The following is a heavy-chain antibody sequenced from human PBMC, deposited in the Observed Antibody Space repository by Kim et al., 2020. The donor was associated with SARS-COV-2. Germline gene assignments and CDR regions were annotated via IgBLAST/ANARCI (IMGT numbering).Heavy chain of an antibody. Sequence: SETLSLTCTVSGGSISSSSYYWGWIRQPPGKGLEWIGSIYYSGSTYYNPSLKSRVTISVDTSKNQFSLKLSSVTAADTAVYYCARGIQLPPYYFDYWGQGTLVTVSS. CDR2: IYYSGST. V-gene: IGHV4-39*01. D-gene: IGHD2-2*01. J-gene: IGHJ4*02. CDR1: GGSISSSSYY. CDR3: ARGIQLPPYYFDY.